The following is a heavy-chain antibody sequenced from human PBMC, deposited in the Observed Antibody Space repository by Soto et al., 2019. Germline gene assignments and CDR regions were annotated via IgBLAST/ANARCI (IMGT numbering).Heavy chain of an antibody. D-gene: IGHD6-13*01. CDR2: IFRGGST. J-gene: IGHJ4*02. CDR1: GFTVSNNY. V-gene: IGHV3-53*02. Sequence: EVQLVETGGGLIQPGGSLRLSCAASGFTVSNNYMSWVRQAPGKGLEWVSVIFRGGSTYYADAVKGRFTISRDNSMNTLDLQMNSLRAEDTAVYYCTRDLPGYGSSWPREWGQGTLVTVSS. CDR3: TRDLPGYGSSWPRE.